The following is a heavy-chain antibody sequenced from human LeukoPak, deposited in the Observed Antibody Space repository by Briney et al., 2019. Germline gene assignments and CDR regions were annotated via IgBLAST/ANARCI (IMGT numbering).Heavy chain of an antibody. V-gene: IGHV3-53*01. CDR2: IYSGGST. CDR1: GFTFSSYW. J-gene: IGHJ3*02. D-gene: IGHD3-9*01. Sequence: GGSLRLSCAASGFTFSSYWMSWVRQAPGKGLEWVSVIYSGGSTYYADSVKGRFTISRDNSKNTLYLQMNSLRAEDTAVYYCARRRYFDWVDAFDIWGQGTMVTVSS. CDR3: ARRRYFDWVDAFDI.